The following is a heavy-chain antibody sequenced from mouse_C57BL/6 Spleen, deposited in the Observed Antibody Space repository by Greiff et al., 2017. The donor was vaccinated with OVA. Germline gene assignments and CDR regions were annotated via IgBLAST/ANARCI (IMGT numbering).Heavy chain of an antibody. J-gene: IGHJ3*01. D-gene: IGHD3-2*02. Sequence: QVHVKQPGAELVMPGASVKLSCKASGYTFTSYWMHWVKQRPGQGLEWIGEIDPSDSYTNYNQKFKGKSTLTVDKSSSTAYMQLSSLTSEDSAVYYCARGDSSGYRAWFAYWGQGTLVTVSA. CDR3: ARGDSSGYRAWFAY. V-gene: IGHV1-69*01. CDR1: GYTFTSYW. CDR2: IDPSDSYT.